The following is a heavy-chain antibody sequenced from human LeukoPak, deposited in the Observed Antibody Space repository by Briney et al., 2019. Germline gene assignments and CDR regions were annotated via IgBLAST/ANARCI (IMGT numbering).Heavy chain of an antibody. CDR1: GFTFSSYS. J-gene: IGHJ3*02. CDR2: ISSSSSTI. CDR3: ARAGHHDAFDI. V-gene: IGHV3-48*04. Sequence: GGSLRLSCAASGFTFSSYSMNWVRQAPGKGLEWVSYISSSSSTIYYADSVKGRFTISRDSAKNSLYLQMNSLRAEDTAVYYCARAGHHDAFDIWGQGTMVTVSS.